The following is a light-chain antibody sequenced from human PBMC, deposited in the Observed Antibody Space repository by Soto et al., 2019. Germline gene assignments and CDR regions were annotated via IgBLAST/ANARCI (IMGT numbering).Light chain of an antibody. CDR3: QLYGSSLMYT. Sequence: EIVMTQSPASLSVSPGDGATLSCWASQSVASNVAWYQQKPGQGPRLLIHGASTRAAGVPARFSGSGSGTDFTLTISSLQSEDFAVYYCQLYGSSLMYTFGQGTKLEIK. V-gene: IGKV3-15*01. CDR2: GAS. J-gene: IGKJ2*01. CDR1: QSVASN.